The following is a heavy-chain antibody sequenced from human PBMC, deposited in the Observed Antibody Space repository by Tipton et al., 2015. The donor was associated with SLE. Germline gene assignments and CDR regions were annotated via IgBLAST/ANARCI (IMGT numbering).Heavy chain of an antibody. CDR2: IRSKASGGTT. CDR3: TRDQQWLVGGLGD. CDR1: GFTFGDYA. V-gene: IGHV3-49*03. D-gene: IGHD6-19*01. J-gene: IGHJ4*02. Sequence: SLRLSCTASGFTFGDYAMSWFRQPPGKGMEWVGFIRSKASGGTTEYAASVKGRFTISRDDSKSIAYLQMNSLKTEDTAVYYCTRDQQWLVGGLGDWGQGTLVTVSS.